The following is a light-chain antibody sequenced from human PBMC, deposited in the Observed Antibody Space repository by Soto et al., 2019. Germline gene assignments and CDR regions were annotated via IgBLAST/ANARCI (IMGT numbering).Light chain of an antibody. CDR1: QSVSSTY. Sequence: EIVLTQSPGTLSLSPGERATLSCSASQSVSSTYLAWYQQKPGQAPRLLLYGASSRATGIPDSFSGSGSGTDFTLTISRLEPEDFAVYYCQQYGSSPPYTFGQRTKLEIK. V-gene: IGKV3-20*01. J-gene: IGKJ2*01. CDR2: GAS. CDR3: QQYGSSPPYT.